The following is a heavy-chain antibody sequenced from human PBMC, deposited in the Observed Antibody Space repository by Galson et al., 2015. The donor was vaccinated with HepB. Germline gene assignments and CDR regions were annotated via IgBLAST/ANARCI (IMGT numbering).Heavy chain of an antibody. D-gene: IGHD1-26*01. CDR3: ATIKWELNNWFDP. Sequence: SVKVSCKVSGYTLTELSMHWVRQAPGKGLEWMGGLDPEDGETIYAQKFQGRVTMTEDTSTDTAYMELSSLGSEDTAVYYCATIKWELNNWFDPWGQGTLVTVSS. CDR1: GYTLTELS. J-gene: IGHJ5*02. V-gene: IGHV1-24*01. CDR2: LDPEDGET.